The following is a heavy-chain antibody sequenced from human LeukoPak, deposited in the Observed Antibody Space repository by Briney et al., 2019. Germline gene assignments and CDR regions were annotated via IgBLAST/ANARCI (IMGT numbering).Heavy chain of an antibody. Sequence: GASVKVSCKASGYTFTSYDINWVRQATGQGLEWMGWMNPNSSNTGYAQKFQGRVTMTRNTSISTAYMELSSLRSEDTAVYYCARTGVLLWFGPSDYWGQGTLVTVSS. CDR3: ARTGVLLWFGPSDY. CDR2: MNPNSSNT. V-gene: IGHV1-8*01. D-gene: IGHD3-10*01. CDR1: GYTFTSYD. J-gene: IGHJ4*02.